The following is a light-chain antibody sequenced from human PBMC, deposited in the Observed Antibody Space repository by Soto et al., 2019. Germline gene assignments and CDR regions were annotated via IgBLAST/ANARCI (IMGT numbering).Light chain of an antibody. V-gene: IGKV3-15*01. CDR1: QSVSSN. CDR3: QQYNNWLLWT. J-gene: IGKJ1*01. CDR2: GAS. Sequence: EIVVTQSPATLSVSPGERATLSCRASQSVSSNLAWYQQKPGQAPRLLIYGASTRATGIPARFSGSGSGTEFTLTISSLQSEDSAVYYCQQYNNWLLWTFGQGTKVDI.